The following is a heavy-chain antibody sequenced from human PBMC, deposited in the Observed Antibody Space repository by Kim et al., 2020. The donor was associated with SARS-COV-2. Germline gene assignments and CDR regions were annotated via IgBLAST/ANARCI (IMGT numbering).Heavy chain of an antibody. V-gene: IGHV2-5*02. J-gene: IGHJ1*01. CDR3: AQRPREAASHTAYFQH. CDR2: IYWDNDE. Sequence: SGPTLVNPTQTLTLTCTFSGFSLSTIGVGVGWIRQPPGKALEWLAIIYWDNDERYSPSLKSRLTITKDTSKNQVVLTMTNMGPVDTATFYCAQRPREAASHTAYFQHWGQGTLVTVSS. D-gene: IGHD6-25*01. CDR1: GFSLSTIGVG.